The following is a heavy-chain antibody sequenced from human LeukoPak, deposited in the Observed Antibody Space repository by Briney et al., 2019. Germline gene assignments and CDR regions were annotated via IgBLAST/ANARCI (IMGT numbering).Heavy chain of an antibody. J-gene: IGHJ4*02. V-gene: IGHV3-9*01. CDR1: GFTVSSNY. CDR2: ISWNSGSI. D-gene: IGHD4-23*01. CDR3: AKVRDYGGNPYYFDY. Sequence: PGGSLRLSCAASGFTVSSNYMSWVRQAPGKGLEWVSGISWNSGSIGHADSVKGRFTISRDNAKKFLYLQMNSLRAEDTALYYCAKVRDYGGNPYYFDYWGQGTLVTVSS.